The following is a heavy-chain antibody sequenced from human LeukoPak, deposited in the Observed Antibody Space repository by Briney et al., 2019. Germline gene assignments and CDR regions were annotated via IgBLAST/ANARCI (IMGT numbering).Heavy chain of an antibody. V-gene: IGHV3-23*01. CDR2: ITGSGGST. D-gene: IGHD3-3*01. CDR3: AKDRFCCGYTGWQFDY. Sequence: HPGGFLRLSCAASGFTFSNYAMSWVRQAPGKGLEWVSAITGSGGSTNYADSVKGRFTISRDNSKNTLYLQMQSLRAEDTAVYYCAKDRFCCGYTGWQFDYWGQGSLVTVSS. CDR1: GFTFSNYA. J-gene: IGHJ4*02.